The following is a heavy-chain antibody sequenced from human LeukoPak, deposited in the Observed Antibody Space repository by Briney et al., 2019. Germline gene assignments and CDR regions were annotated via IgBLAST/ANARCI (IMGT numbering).Heavy chain of an antibody. CDR2: IKSDGNIT. Sequence: PGGSLRLSCAASGFTFSTYWVHWVRQAPGEGLVWVSQIKSDGNITNYADSVKGRFTISRDNAKNTLFLQMNSLRAEDTAVYYCGRSGDFWSGSGVAYWGQGTLVTVSS. V-gene: IGHV3-74*01. CDR3: GRSGDFWSGSGVAY. J-gene: IGHJ4*02. D-gene: IGHD3-3*01. CDR1: GFTFSTYW.